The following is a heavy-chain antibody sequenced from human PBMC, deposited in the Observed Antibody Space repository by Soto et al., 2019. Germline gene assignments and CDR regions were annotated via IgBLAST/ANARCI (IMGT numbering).Heavy chain of an antibody. CDR3: ARGGNYYGSGSYYIGGDYYGMDV. J-gene: IGHJ6*02. D-gene: IGHD3-10*01. Sequence: SDTLSLTCAVSGGSISSGGCSWTWIWKPPGTGLEWVGYIYHSGSTYYNPSLKSRVTISVDRSKNQFSLKLSSVTAADTAVYYCARGGNYYGSGSYYIGGDYYGMDVWGQGTTVT. CDR1: GGSISSGGCS. CDR2: IYHSGST. V-gene: IGHV4-30-2*01.